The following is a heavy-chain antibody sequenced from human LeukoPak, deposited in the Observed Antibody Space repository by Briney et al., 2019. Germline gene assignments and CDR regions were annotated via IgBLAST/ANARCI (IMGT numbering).Heavy chain of an antibody. CDR2: IYYSGST. Sequence: SETLSLTCTVSGGSISSGDYYWSWIRQPPGKGLEWIGYIYYSGSTYYNPSLKGRVTISVDTSKNQFSLKLSSVTAADTAVYYCARDRSGSYLDYWGQGTLVTVSS. CDR1: GGSISSGDYY. CDR3: ARDRSGSYLDY. D-gene: IGHD1-26*01. J-gene: IGHJ4*02. V-gene: IGHV4-30-4*08.